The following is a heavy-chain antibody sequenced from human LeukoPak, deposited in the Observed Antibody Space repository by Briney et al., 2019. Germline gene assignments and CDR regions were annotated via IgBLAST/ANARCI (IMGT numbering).Heavy chain of an antibody. CDR2: IYYSGST. J-gene: IGHJ5*02. V-gene: IGHV4-31*03. D-gene: IGHD6-13*01. CDR1: GGSISSGGYY. Sequence: SQTLSLTCTVSGGSISSGGYYWSWIRQHPGKGLEWIGYIYYSGSTYHNPSLKSRVTISVDRSKNQFSLKLSSVTAADTAVYYCARDAGLAAAGTHWGFDPWGQGTLVTVSS. CDR3: ARDAGLAAAGTHWGFDP.